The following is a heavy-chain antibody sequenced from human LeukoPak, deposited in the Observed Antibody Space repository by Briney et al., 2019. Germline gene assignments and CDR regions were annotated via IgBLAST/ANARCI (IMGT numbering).Heavy chain of an antibody. V-gene: IGHV4-59*01. Sequence: SETLSLTCTVSGGSISSYYWSWIRQPPGKGLGWIGYIYYSGSTNYNPSLKSRVTISVDTSKNQFSLTLSSVTAADTAVYYCASSVISGDYGFDSWGQGPRVPVSP. J-gene: IGHJ4*02. CDR2: IYYSGST. CDR3: ASSVISGDYGFDS. D-gene: IGHD4-17*01. CDR1: GGSISSYY.